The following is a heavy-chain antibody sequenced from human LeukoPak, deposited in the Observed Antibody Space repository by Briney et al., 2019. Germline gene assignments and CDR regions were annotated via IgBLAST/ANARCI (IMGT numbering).Heavy chain of an antibody. CDR1: EFTFSSSA. CDR2: ISGSGGST. CDR3: AGAYYSVSGIGH. D-gene: IGHD3-10*01. V-gene: IGHV3-23*01. J-gene: IGHJ5*02. Sequence: GGSLRLSCAASEFTFSSSAMSWVRQALGKGLEWVSTISGSGGSTYYADSVKGRFTISRDNSKNTLYLQMNSLRAEDTALYYCAGAYYSVSGIGHWGQGTLVTVSS.